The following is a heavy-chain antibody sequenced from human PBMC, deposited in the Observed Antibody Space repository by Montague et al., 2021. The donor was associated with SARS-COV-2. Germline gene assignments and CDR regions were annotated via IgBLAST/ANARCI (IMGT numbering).Heavy chain of an antibody. J-gene: IGHJ2*01. CDR2: IYYSGST. V-gene: IGHV4-39*07. Sequence: SETLSLTCTVSGGSIRSSSYYWGWIHQPPGKGLECIGSIYYSGSTYYNPSLKSRVTISVDTSKNHFSLKLSSVTAADTAVYYCARTTWLRGYFDLWGRGTLVTVSS. CDR3: ARTTWLRGYFDL. D-gene: IGHD5-12*01. CDR1: GGSIRSSSYY.